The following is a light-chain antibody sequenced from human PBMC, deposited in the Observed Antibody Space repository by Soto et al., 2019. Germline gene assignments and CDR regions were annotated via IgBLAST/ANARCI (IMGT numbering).Light chain of an antibody. CDR2: DAS. V-gene: IGKV1-5*01. J-gene: IGKJ1*01. CDR1: QDIRKF. Sequence: DIQMTQSPSSLSASVGDRVTITCQASQDIRKFLNWYQQKPGKAPKLLIYDASSLESGVPSRFSGSGSGTEFTLTISSLQPDDFATYYCQQYNSYSWTFGQGTKVEIK. CDR3: QQYNSYSWT.